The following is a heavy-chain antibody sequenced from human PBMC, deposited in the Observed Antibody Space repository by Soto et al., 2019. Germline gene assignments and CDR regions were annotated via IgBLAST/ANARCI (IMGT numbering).Heavy chain of an antibody. J-gene: IGHJ4*02. CDR3: AKHYARTLGQ. Sequence: EVQLLESGGGLVQPGGSRRLSCAASGLTFDIYAMRWVRQAPGKGLEWVSSISAGGDSTYYTDSVKGRFTISSDNSKKTLYLQMNSLRVEDTAVYWCAKHYARTLGQWGQGTLVTVSS. V-gene: IGHV3-23*01. CDR2: ISAGGDST. CDR1: GLTFDIYA. D-gene: IGHD3-16*01.